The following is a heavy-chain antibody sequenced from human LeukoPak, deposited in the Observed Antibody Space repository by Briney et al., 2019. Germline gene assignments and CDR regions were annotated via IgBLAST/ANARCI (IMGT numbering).Heavy chain of an antibody. CDR2: ISGSGGST. CDR1: GFTFSSYA. D-gene: IGHD3-10*01. J-gene: IGHJ4*02. Sequence: GGSLRLSCAASGFTFSSYAMSWVRQAPGKGLEWVSAISGSGGSTYYADSVKGRFTISRDNSKNTLYLQMNSLRAEDTAVYYCAKFFNAYDSGTDWLYYFDYWGQGTLVTVSS. V-gene: IGHV3-23*01. CDR3: AKFFNAYDSGTDWLYYFDY.